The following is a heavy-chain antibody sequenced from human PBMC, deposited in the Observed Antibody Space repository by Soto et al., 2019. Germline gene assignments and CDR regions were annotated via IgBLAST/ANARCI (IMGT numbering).Heavy chain of an antibody. Sequence: PSETLSLTCTVSGGSISSGGYYWSWIRQHPGKGLEWIGYIYYSGSTYYNPSLKSRVTISVDTSKNQFSLKLSSVTAADTAVYYCARDRGIVVVLASNGPGYYCYGKDVWSQGTTVTVSS. CDR2: IYYSGST. CDR1: GGSISSGGYY. J-gene: IGHJ6*02. V-gene: IGHV4-31*03. D-gene: IGHD2-2*01. CDR3: ARDRGIVVVLASNGPGYYCYGKDV.